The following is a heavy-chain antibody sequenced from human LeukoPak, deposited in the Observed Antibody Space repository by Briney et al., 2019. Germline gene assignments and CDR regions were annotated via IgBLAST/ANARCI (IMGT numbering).Heavy chain of an antibody. D-gene: IGHD3-9*01. J-gene: IGHJ4*02. CDR2: ISYDETNK. Sequence: GGSLRLSCAASGFTFSSYAMHWVRQAPGKGLEWVAVISYDETNKYYADSVKGRFTISRDNSKNTLYLQMGSLRAEDMAVYYCARDTVQTYYDILTGFIDFDYWGQGTLVTVSS. CDR3: ARDTVQTYYDILTGFIDFDY. V-gene: IGHV3-30*14. CDR1: GFTFSSYA.